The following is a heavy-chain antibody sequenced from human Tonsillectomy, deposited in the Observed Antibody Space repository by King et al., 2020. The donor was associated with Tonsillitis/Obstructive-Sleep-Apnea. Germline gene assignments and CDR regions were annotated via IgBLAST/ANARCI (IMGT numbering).Heavy chain of an antibody. J-gene: IGHJ3*02. CDR1: GFTFSNAW. Sequence: QLVQSGGGLVKPGGSLRLSCAASGFTFSNAWMSWVRQAPGKGLEWVGRIKSKTDGGTTDYAAPVKGRFTISRDDSKNTLYLQMNSLKTEDTAVYYCTPGLRGYEMIAGGDAFDIWGQGTMVTVSS. CDR2: IKSKTDGGTT. CDR3: TPGLRGYEMIAGGDAFDI. V-gene: IGHV3-15*01. D-gene: IGHD3-22*01.